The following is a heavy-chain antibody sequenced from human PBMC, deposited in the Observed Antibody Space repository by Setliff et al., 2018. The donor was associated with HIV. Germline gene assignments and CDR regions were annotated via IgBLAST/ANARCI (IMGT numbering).Heavy chain of an antibody. V-gene: IGHV4-59*01. CDR3: ARNPCSGGSCPDAFDI. Sequence: SETLSLTCTVSGGSISSYYWSWIRQPPGKGLEWIGCIYYSGSTNYNPSLKSRVTISVDTSKNQFSLKLSSVTAADTAVYYCARNPCSGGSCPDAFDIWGQGTMVTVSS. CDR1: GGSISSYY. J-gene: IGHJ3*02. CDR2: IYYSGST. D-gene: IGHD2-15*01.